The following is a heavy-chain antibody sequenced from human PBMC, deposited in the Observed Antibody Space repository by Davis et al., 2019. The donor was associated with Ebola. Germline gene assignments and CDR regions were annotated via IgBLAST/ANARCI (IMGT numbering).Heavy chain of an antibody. J-gene: IGHJ3*02. Sequence: PSETLSLTCAVSGGSISSSSYYWGWIRQPPGKGLEWIGSIYYSGSTYYNPSLKSRVTISVDTSKNQFSLKLSSVTAADTAVYYCASYLWNDVGGREQRIFDIWGQGTMVTVSS. D-gene: IGHD1-1*01. CDR2: IYYSGST. V-gene: IGHV4-39*01. CDR3: ASYLWNDVGGREQRIFDI. CDR1: GGSISSSSYY.